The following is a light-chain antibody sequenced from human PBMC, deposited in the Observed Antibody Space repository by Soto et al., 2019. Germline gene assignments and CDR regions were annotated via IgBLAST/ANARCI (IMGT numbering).Light chain of an antibody. Sequence: SLLTQSPGTVYLSPGERATLSCRASQTGSSNYLAWYQQKPGQAPRLLIYGTSTRATGVPDRFSSSGSGTDFTLTINRLEPEDSAIYLCQQYGSSPITFGQGTRLEIK. CDR3: QQYGSSPIT. CDR2: GTS. CDR1: QTGSSNY. V-gene: IGKV3-20*01. J-gene: IGKJ5*01.